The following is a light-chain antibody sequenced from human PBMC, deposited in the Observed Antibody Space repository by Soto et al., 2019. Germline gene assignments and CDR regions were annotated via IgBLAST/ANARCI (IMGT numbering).Light chain of an antibody. Sequence: QSALTQPASVSGCAGQSITISWTGTSNDIGSFKYVSWYQQHPGKAPKLIILEVLNRPSGVSDRFSGSKSGNTASLTISGHQADDEADYYCSSYSRDTPVLFGGGTKVTV. J-gene: IGLJ2*01. CDR1: SNDIGSFKY. CDR2: EVL. CDR3: SSYSRDTPVL. V-gene: IGLV2-14*01.